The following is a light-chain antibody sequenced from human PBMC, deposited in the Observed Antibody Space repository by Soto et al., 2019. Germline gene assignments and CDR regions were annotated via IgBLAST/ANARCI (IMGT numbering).Light chain of an antibody. Sequence: EIVLTQSPGTVSLSPGESATLSCRASQSISRSDLAWYQHRPGQSPRLLIYATSSRATGIPDRFTGGGSGTGFTLTISRLEPEDSAVYYCQQYGSSPLTFGGGTKVDIK. J-gene: IGKJ4*01. CDR3: QQYGSSPLT. CDR2: ATS. CDR1: QSISRSD. V-gene: IGKV3-20*01.